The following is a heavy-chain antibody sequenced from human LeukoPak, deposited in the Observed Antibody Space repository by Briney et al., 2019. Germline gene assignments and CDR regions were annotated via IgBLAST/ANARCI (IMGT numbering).Heavy chain of an antibody. V-gene: IGHV1-8*01. D-gene: IGHD1-26*01. CDR2: MNPNSGNT. Sequence: ASVKVSCKASGYTFTSYDINWVRQVTGQGLEWMGWMNPNSGNTGYAQKFQGRVTMTRNTSISTAYMELSSLRSEDTAVYYCASGGVSGSYYAFDIWGQGTMVTVSS. CDR3: ASGGVSGSYYAFDI. CDR1: GYTFTSYD. J-gene: IGHJ3*02.